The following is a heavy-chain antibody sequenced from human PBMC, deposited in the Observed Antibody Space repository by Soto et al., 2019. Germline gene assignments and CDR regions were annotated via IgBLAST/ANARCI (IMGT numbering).Heavy chain of an antibody. CDR3: ARERATYYYDSSGYFFDY. Sequence: GGSLRLSCAASGFTFSDYYMSWIRQAPGKGLEWVSYISSSSSYTNYADSVKGRFTISRDYAKNSLYLQMNSLRAEDTAVYYCARERATYYYDSSGYFFDYWGQGTLVTVSS. CDR2: ISSSSSYT. D-gene: IGHD3-22*01. CDR1: GFTFSDYY. J-gene: IGHJ4*02. V-gene: IGHV3-11*06.